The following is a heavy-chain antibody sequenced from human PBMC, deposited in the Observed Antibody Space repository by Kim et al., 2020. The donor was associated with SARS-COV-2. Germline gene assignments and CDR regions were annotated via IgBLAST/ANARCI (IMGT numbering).Heavy chain of an antibody. Sequence: GGSLRLSCAASGFIFSSYAMNWVRQAPGKGLEWVSLIYSDGSSTYYADSVKGRFTISRDNSKNTLYLQMNSLRAEDTAVYYCAKDKERSSSGWRFDYWGQGTLVTVSS. CDR1: GFIFSSYA. J-gene: IGHJ4*02. V-gene: IGHV3-23*03. D-gene: IGHD6-19*01. CDR3: AKDKERSSSGWRFDY. CDR2: IYSDGSST.